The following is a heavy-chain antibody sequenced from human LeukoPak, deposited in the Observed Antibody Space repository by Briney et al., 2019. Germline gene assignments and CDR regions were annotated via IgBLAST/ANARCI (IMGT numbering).Heavy chain of an antibody. Sequence: PSETLSLTCTVSGGSISSYYWSWIRQPPGKGLEWIGYIYYSGSTNYNPSLKSRVTISVDTSKNQFSLKLSSVTAADTAVYYCARDLSRYSSGWYAVDYWGQGTLVTVSS. CDR1: GGSISSYY. J-gene: IGHJ4*02. V-gene: IGHV4-59*01. D-gene: IGHD6-19*01. CDR2: IYYSGST. CDR3: ARDLSRYSSGWYAVDY.